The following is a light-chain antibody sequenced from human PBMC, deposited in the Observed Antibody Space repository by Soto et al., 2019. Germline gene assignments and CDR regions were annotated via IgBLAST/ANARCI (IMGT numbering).Light chain of an antibody. CDR1: QYIGSA. J-gene: IGKJ1*01. V-gene: IGKV3-15*01. CDR2: DAS. CDR3: QQYCDRPRT. Sequence: EVVLTQSPATLSVSPGDRATLSCRASQYIGSAVAWYHQRSGQAPRLLIFDASVRVPTTPARFSGSVSGTEFTLTISSLESEDFGVYFCQQYCDRPRTFGQGTKVEIQ.